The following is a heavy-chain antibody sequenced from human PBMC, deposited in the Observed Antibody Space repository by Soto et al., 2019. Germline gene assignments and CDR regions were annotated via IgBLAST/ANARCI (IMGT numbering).Heavy chain of an antibody. Sequence: GESLKISCKGSGYSFTSYWISWVRQMPGKGLEWMGRIDPSDSYTSYSPSFQGHVTISADKSISTAYLQWSSLKASDTAMYYCARQHRDCSSTSCYIRYYYYGMDVWGQGTTVTVSS. CDR1: GYSFTSYW. CDR3: ARQHRDCSSTSCYIRYYYYGMDV. CDR2: IDPSDSYT. V-gene: IGHV5-10-1*01. D-gene: IGHD2-2*02. J-gene: IGHJ6*02.